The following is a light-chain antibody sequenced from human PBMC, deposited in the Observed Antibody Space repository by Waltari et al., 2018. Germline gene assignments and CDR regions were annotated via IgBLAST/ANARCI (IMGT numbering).Light chain of an antibody. J-gene: IGKJ4*01. CDR1: QIISTW. CDR3: QQYNDFSSLT. Sequence: DPQLTQSPSTLSASVGDRVTITCRASQIISTWLAWYQKKPGKAPKLLIYKASSLESGVPSRFSGSGSGTEFTLTISSLQPDDFATYYCQQYNDFSSLTFGGGTKVEIE. CDR2: KAS. V-gene: IGKV1-5*03.